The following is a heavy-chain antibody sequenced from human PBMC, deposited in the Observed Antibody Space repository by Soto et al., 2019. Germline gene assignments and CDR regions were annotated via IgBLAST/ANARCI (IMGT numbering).Heavy chain of an antibody. J-gene: IGHJ4*02. D-gene: IGHD3-10*01. CDR1: GYTFSNYG. V-gene: IGHV1-18*01. Sequence: QVQLVQSGAEVKKPGASVKVSCKTSGYTFSNYGIAWVRQAPGQGLEWMGWISVYNYNTNYAQKLQGRVTMTRDIPTSTADMALRSLISDDTAVYYCARGGGYYGSGTYPFDYWGQGTLVTVSS. CDR2: ISVYNYNT. CDR3: ARGGGYYGSGTYPFDY.